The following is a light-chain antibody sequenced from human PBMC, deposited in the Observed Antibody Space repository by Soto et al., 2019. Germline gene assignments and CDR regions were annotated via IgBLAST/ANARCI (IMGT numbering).Light chain of an antibody. CDR3: QQRSSWPIT. V-gene: IGKV3-11*01. Sequence: EIVLTQSPASLSLSPGERATLSCRPSQSVDSYLVRYQQKPGQAPRLLIFGASNRATGIPARFSGSGSGTDFTLTINSLEPEDFAVYYCQQRSSWPITFGQGTRLEIK. CDR2: GAS. CDR1: QSVDSY. J-gene: IGKJ5*01.